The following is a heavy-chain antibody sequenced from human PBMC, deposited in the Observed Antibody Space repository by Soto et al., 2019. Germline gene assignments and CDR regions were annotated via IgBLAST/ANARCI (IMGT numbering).Heavy chain of an antibody. CDR3: ASGGDRVGSGWYDY. Sequence: QVQLVQSGAEVKKPGSSVKVSCKASGGTFSSYAISWVRQAPGQGLEWMGGIIPIFGTANYAQKVQGRVTITADESTSTAYMELSSLRSEDTAVYYGASGGDRVGSGWYDYWGQGTLVTVSS. CDR2: IIPIFGTA. V-gene: IGHV1-69*12. D-gene: IGHD6-19*01. J-gene: IGHJ4*02. CDR1: GGTFSSYA.